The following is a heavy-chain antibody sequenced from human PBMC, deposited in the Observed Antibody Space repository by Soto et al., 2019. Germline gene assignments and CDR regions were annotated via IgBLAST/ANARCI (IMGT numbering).Heavy chain of an antibody. CDR3: VRTAKEGAVAPHWFDR. V-gene: IGHV4-30-4*01. D-gene: IGHD2-21*02. CDR2: VYYTGST. CDR1: GASIRSTDYY. Sequence: SETLSLTCTVSGASIRSTDYYWSWIRQAPGKGLEWIGYVYYTGSTYYNPSLMSRLTISVDTSKNQFSLKLTSVTAAETAVYYCVRTAKEGAVAPHWFDRWGQGTQVTVSS. J-gene: IGHJ5*02.